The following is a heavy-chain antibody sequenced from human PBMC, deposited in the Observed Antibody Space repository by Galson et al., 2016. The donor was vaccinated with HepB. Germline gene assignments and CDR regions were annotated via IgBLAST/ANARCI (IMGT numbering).Heavy chain of an antibody. Sequence: SLILSCAASGFTFGDYTMSWFRQAPGKGRKWVGVIRTQAYRGTTEYAASVKARFTISRDDSESITYLQMKSLKTEDAAVYYCTRGYSNFFYYHGMDVWGKGTPVTVSS. CDR2: IRTQAYRGTT. V-gene: IGHV3-49*03. D-gene: IGHD4-11*01. CDR3: TRGYSNFFYYHGMDV. J-gene: IGHJ6*04. CDR1: GFTFGDYT.